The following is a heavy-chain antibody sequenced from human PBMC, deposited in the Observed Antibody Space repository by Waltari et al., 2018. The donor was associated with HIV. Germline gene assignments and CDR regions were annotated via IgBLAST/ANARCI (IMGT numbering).Heavy chain of an antibody. J-gene: IGHJ6*02. Sequence: QVQLVQSGAEVKKPGASVKVSCKASGYTFTGYYMPWVPQAPGQGLEWMGRINPNSGGTNYAQQLQGRVTMTRDPSISTAYMELSRLRSDDTAVYYCAREGARMTTMIYYYYGMDVWGQGTTVTVSS. D-gene: IGHD4-4*01. CDR2: INPNSGGT. CDR1: GYTFTGYY. CDR3: AREGARMTTMIYYYYGMDV. V-gene: IGHV1-2*06.